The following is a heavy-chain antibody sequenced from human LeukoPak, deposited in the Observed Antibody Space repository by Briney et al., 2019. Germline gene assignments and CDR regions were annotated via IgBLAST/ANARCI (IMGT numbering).Heavy chain of an antibody. V-gene: IGHV4-59*01. D-gene: IGHD6-19*01. J-gene: IGHJ4*02. Sequence: SETLSPTCTVSGGSISSYYWSWIRQPPGKGLEWIGYIYYSGSTNYNPSLKSRVTISVDTSKNQFSLKLSSVTAADTAVYYCARGEAVAVLDYWGQGTLVTVSS. CDR3: ARGEAVAVLDY. CDR2: IYYSGST. CDR1: GGSISSYY.